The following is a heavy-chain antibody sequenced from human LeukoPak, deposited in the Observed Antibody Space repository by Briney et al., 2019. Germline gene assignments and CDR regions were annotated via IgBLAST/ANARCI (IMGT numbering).Heavy chain of an antibody. CDR3: ARRTPYDYDSSGYYYYFDY. J-gene: IGHJ4*02. V-gene: IGHV4-30-4*01. D-gene: IGHD3-22*01. CDR2: IYYSGST. Sequence: PSQTLSLTCTVSGGSISSGDYCWSWIRQPPGKGLEWIGYIYYSGSTYYNPSLKSRVTISVDTSKNQFSLKLSSVTAADTAVYYCARRTPYDYDSSGYYYYFDYWGQGTLVTVSS. CDR1: GGSISSGDYC.